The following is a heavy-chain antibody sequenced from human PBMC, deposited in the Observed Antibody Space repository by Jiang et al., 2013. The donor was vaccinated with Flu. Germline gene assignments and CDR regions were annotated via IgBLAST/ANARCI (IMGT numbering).Heavy chain of an antibody. J-gene: IGHJ4*02. CDR3: TTADVDIVATGPFDY. Sequence: GGSLRLSCAASGFTFSNAWMSWVRQAPGKGLEWVGRIKSKTDGGTTDYAAPVKGRFTISRDDSKNTLYLQMNSLKTEDTAVYYCTTADVDIVATGPFDYWGQGTLVTVSS. D-gene: IGHD5-12*01. CDR1: GFTFSNAW. V-gene: IGHV3-15*01. CDR2: IKSKTDGGTT.